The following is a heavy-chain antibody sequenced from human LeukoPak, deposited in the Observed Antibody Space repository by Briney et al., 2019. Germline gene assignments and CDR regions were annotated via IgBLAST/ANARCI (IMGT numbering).Heavy chain of an antibody. J-gene: IGHJ4*02. V-gene: IGHV4-39*01. Sequence: SETLSLTCTVSGGSISSSNYYWGWIRHPPGKGLEWIGSIYYSGITYYNPSLKSRVTISAEPSNNQFSLKLSSVTAADTAMYYCARLLIYCSSTSCHFDYWGQGTLVTVSS. CDR3: ARLLIYCSSTSCHFDY. CDR2: IYYSGIT. D-gene: IGHD2-2*01. CDR1: GGSISSSNYY.